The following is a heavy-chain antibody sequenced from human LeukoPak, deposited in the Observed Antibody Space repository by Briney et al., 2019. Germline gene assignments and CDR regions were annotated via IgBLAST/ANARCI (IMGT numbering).Heavy chain of an antibody. V-gene: IGHV4-34*01. Sequence: PGGSLRLSCAASGFTFSSYGMSWIRQPPGKGLEWIGEINHSGSTNYNPSLKSRVTISVDTSKNQFSLKLSSVTAADTAVYYCARQRQRGRGRAFHLGNWFDPWGQGTLVTVSS. CDR3: ARQRQRGRGRAFHLGNWFDP. D-gene: IGHD6-25*01. CDR1: GFTFSSYG. CDR2: INHSGST. J-gene: IGHJ5*02.